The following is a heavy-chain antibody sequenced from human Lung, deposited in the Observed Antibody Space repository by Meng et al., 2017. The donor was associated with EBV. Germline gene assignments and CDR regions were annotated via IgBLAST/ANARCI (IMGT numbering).Heavy chain of an antibody. Sequence: VQRQRWGAGLLKPSETLSLTCAVYGGSFSGYYWSWIRQPPGKGLEWIGEINHSGSTNYNPSLKSRVTISVDTSKNQFSLKLSSVTAADTAVYYCARGRIIGDSSGYSDYWGQGTLVTVSS. CDR1: GGSFSGYY. CDR2: INHSGST. D-gene: IGHD3-22*01. V-gene: IGHV4-34*01. CDR3: ARGRIIGDSSGYSDY. J-gene: IGHJ4*02.